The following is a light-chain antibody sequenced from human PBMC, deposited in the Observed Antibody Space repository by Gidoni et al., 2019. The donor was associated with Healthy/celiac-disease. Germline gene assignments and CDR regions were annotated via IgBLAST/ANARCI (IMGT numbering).Light chain of an antibody. V-gene: IGKV4-1*01. Sequence: DIVMTQSPDSLAVSLGERATINCKSSQSVLYSSNNKNYLAWYQQKPGQPPKLLIYWASTRESGVPDRFSGSGSGTDFTLTISSLQAEDVGVYYCQQYYSSWYTFGQGTKLEIK. J-gene: IGKJ2*01. CDR2: WAS. CDR1: QSVLYSSNNKNY. CDR3: QQYYSSWYT.